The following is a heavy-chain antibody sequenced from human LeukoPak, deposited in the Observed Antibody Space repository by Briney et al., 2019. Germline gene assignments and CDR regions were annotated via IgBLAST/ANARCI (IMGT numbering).Heavy chain of an antibody. CDR2: IRYDGSNK. CDR1: GFTVSSDY. Sequence: GGSLRLSCAASGFTVSSDYMSWVRQAPGKGLEWVAFIRYDGSNKYYADSVKGRFTISRDNSKNTLYLQMNSLRAEDTAVYYCAKSELRFLEWLSLPDYWGQGTLVTVSS. J-gene: IGHJ4*02. V-gene: IGHV3-30*02. D-gene: IGHD3-3*01. CDR3: AKSELRFLEWLSLPDY.